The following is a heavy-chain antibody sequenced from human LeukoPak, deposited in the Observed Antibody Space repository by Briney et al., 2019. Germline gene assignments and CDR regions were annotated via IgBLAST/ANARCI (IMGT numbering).Heavy chain of an antibody. CDR3: ARVALAEGDY. CDR2: ISAYNGNT. Sequence: GASVKVSCKASGYTFTNYGISCVRQAPGQGPEWMGWISAYNGNTNYAQKFQDRVTMTTDTSTNTAYMELRSPRSDDTAVYYCARVALAEGDYWGQGTLVTVSS. J-gene: IGHJ4*02. CDR1: GYTFTNYG. V-gene: IGHV1-18*01.